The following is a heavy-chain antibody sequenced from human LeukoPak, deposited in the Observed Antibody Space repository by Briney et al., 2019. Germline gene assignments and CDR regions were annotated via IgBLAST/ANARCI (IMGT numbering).Heavy chain of an antibody. V-gene: IGHV3-30-3*01. D-gene: IGHD1-26*01. CDR1: GFTFSSYA. J-gene: IGHJ4*02. Sequence: GGSLRLSCAASGFTFSSYAMHWVRQAPGKGLEWVAVISYDGSNKYYADSVKGRFTISRDNAKNTLYLQMNSLRAEDTAVYYCARDPAGVGAAPSGFDYWGQGTLVTVSS. CDR3: ARDPAGVGAAPSGFDY. CDR2: ISYDGSNK.